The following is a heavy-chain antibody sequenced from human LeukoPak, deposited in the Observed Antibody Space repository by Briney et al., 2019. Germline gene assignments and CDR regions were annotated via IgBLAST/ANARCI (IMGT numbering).Heavy chain of an antibody. CDR1: GGSISSGSYY. CDR2: IYTSGST. D-gene: IGHD3-3*01. CDR3: ARGERGGGYYKIDY. Sequence: PSETLSLTCTVSGGSISSGSYYWSWIRQPAGKGLEWIGRIYTSGSTNYNPSLKSRVTISVDTSKNQFSLKLSSVTAADTAVYYCARGERGGGYYKIDYWGQGTLVTVSS. V-gene: IGHV4-61*02. J-gene: IGHJ4*02.